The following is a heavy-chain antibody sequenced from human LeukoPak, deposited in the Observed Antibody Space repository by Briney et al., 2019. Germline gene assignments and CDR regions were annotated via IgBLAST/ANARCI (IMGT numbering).Heavy chain of an antibody. Sequence: GGSLRLSCAASGFTFSSYGMHWVRQAPGKGLEWVAVISYDGSNKYYADSVKGRFTISRDNSKNTLYLQMNSLRAEDTAVYYCAKDLTFYCSGGSCYSAVFDYWGQGTLVTASS. J-gene: IGHJ4*02. V-gene: IGHV3-30*18. CDR3: AKDLTFYCSGGSCYSAVFDY. CDR1: GFTFSSYG. D-gene: IGHD2-15*01. CDR2: ISYDGSNK.